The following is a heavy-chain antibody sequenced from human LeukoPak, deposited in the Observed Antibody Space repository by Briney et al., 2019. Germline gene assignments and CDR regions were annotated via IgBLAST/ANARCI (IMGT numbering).Heavy chain of an antibody. CDR2: IHYSGNT. CDR1: GGSISTYY. D-gene: IGHD4-23*01. Sequence: PSETLSLTCTVSGGSISTYYWTWIRQPPGKGLEWIGHIHYSGNTYYNPSPKSRVSISVDTSKNQFSLKLSSVTAADTAVYYCARENNDYGGKKAFDYWGQGTLVTVSS. CDR3: ARENNDYGGKKAFDY. V-gene: IGHV4-59*06. J-gene: IGHJ4*02.